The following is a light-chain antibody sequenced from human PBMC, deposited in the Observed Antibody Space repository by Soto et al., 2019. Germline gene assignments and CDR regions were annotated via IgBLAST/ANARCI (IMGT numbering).Light chain of an antibody. J-gene: IGLJ2*01. CDR1: SSDVGGYNY. CDR3: CSYAGSYTVV. CDR2: DVN. Sequence: QSALTQPRSVSGSPGQSVTISCTRTSSDVGGYNYVSWYQQHPGKAPKLMIYDVNKRPSGVPDRFSGSKSGNTASLTISGLQAEDVADYYCCSYAGSYTVVFGGGTKLTVL. V-gene: IGLV2-11*01.